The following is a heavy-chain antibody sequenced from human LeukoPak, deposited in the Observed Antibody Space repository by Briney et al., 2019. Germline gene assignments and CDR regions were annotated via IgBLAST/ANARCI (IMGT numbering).Heavy chain of an antibody. Sequence: ASVKVSCKVSGYTLTELSMHWVRQAPGKGLEWMGGFDPEDGETIYAQKFQGRVTMTEDTSTDTAYMELSSLRSEDTAVYYCATDLYSSGLYYFAYWGQGTLVTVSS. V-gene: IGHV1-24*01. D-gene: IGHD6-19*01. CDR3: ATDLYSSGLYYFAY. CDR1: GYTLTELS. CDR2: FDPEDGET. J-gene: IGHJ4*02.